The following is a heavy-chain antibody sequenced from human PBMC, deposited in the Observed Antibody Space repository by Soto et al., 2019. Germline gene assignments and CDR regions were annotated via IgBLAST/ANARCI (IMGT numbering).Heavy chain of an antibody. CDR2: IIPIFGTA. V-gene: IGHV1-69*13. CDR3: ARVLCLYGCSTSCYYHYRMDF. CDR1: GGTFSSYA. Sequence: SVKVSCKASGGTFSSYAISWVRQAPGQGLEWMGGIIPIFGTANYAQKFQGRVTITADESTSTAYMELSSLRSEDTAVYYCARVLCLYGCSTSCYYHYRMDFRGQRSTVIGSS. D-gene: IGHD2-2*01. J-gene: IGHJ6*02.